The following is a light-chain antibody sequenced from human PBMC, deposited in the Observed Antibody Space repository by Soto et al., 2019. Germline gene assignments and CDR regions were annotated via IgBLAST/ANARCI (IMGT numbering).Light chain of an antibody. V-gene: IGLV2-23*02. CDR1: SSVVGYYNF. Sequence: QSVLTQPASVSGSPGQSITVSCTGTSSVVGYYNFVSWYQHRPGKAPKLLIFEVTKRPSGVSHRFSGSKSGNTASLTISGLQAEYDADYYCCSYAGRSPYVF. J-gene: IGLJ1*01. CDR3: CSYAGRSPYV. CDR2: EVT.